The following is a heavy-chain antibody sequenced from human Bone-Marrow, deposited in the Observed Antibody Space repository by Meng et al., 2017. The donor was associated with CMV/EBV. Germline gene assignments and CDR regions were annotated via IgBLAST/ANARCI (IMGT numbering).Heavy chain of an antibody. V-gene: IGHV1-2*02. CDR3: ARDRWVGRIAAPADV. Sequence: ASVKVSCKASGYTFTGYYMHWVRQAPGQGLEWMGWINPNSGGTNYAQKFQGRVTMTRDTPISTAYMELSRLRSDDTAVYYCARDRWVGRIAAPADVWGQGTTVTVSS. J-gene: IGHJ6*02. CDR2: INPNSGGT. CDR1: GYTFTGYY. D-gene: IGHD6-13*01.